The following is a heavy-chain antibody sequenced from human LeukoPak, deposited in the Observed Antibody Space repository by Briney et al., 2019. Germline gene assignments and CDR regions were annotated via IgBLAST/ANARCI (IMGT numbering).Heavy chain of an antibody. CDR1: GFTFTSYS. CDR3: AKDRSYGMDV. Sequence: GGSLRLSCAASGFTFTSYSMNWVRQAPGKGLEWVSTISGGGGSTYYADSVKGRFTISRDNSKNTLYLQMNSLRADDTAVYYCAKDRSYGMDVWGQGTTVTVSS. J-gene: IGHJ6*02. V-gene: IGHV3-23*01. CDR2: ISGGGGST.